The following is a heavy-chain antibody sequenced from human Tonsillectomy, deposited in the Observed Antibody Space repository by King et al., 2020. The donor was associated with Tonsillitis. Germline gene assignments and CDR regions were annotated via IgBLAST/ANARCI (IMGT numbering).Heavy chain of an antibody. V-gene: IGHV4-39*01. CDR2: IYYRGST. J-gene: IGHJ4*02. Sequence: LQLQESGPGLVKPSETLSLTCTVSGGSISSSSYYWGWIRQPPGKGLEWIGGIYYRGSTYYNPSLKSRVTISVDTSKNQFSLKLRSVTAADTAVYYCAKTVPDYDILTGYSQGGYFDYWGQGTLVTVSS. D-gene: IGHD3-9*01. CDR3: AKTVPDYDILTGYSQGGYFDY. CDR1: GGSISSSSYY.